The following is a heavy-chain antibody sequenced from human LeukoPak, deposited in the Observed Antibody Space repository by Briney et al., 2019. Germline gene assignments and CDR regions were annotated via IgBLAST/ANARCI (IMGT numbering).Heavy chain of an antibody. Sequence: GGSLRLSCAASGFTFSSYSMNWVRQAPGKGLEWVSSISSSSSYIYYADSVKGRFTISRDNAKNSLYLQMNSLRAEDTAVYYCAKVGGVVVPAARAYYYYMDVWGKGTMVTVSS. J-gene: IGHJ6*03. V-gene: IGHV3-21*01. CDR1: GFTFSSYS. CDR3: AKVGGVVVPAARAYYYYMDV. CDR2: ISSSSSYI. D-gene: IGHD2-2*01.